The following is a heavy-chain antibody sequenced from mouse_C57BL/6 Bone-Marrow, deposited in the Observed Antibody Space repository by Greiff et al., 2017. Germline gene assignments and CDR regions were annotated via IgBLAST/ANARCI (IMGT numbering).Heavy chain of an antibody. J-gene: IGHJ4*01. CDR1: GFTFSSYG. V-gene: IGHV5-6*01. CDR3: ARPMDY. Sequence: EVTLMESGGDLVKPGGFLKLSCAASGFTFSSYGMSWVRPTPDKRLEWVATISSGGSYSYYPDSVKGRFTISRENAKNTLYLQMSSLKSEDRAMYYCARPMDYWGKGTSVTVSS. CDR2: ISSGGSYS.